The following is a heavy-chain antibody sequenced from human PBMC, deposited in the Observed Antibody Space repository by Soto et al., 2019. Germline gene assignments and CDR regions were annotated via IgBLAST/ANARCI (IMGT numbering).Heavy chain of an antibody. D-gene: IGHD4-17*01. J-gene: IGHJ6*02. CDR1: GGTFSSYA. V-gene: IGHV1-69*12. Sequence: QVQLVQSGAEVKKPGSSVKVSCKASGGTFSSYAISWVRHAPGQGLEWMGGIIPIFGTANYAQKFQGRVTITADESTSTAYMELSSLRSEDTAVYYCAREGTDYGGYYYYGMDVWGQGTTVTVSS. CDR2: IIPIFGTA. CDR3: AREGTDYGGYYYYGMDV.